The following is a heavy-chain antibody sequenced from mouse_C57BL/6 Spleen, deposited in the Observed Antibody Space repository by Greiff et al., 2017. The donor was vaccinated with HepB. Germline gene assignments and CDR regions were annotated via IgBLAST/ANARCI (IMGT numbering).Heavy chain of an antibody. J-gene: IGHJ2*01. CDR2: IDPENGDT. CDR3: TTPYDYDDY. V-gene: IGHV14-4*01. D-gene: IGHD2-4*01. CDR1: GFNIKDDY. Sequence: EVQLQQSGAELVRPGASVKLSCTASGFNIKDDYMHWVKQRPEQGLEWIGWIDPENGDTEYASKFQGKATITADTSSNTAYLQLSSRTSEDTAVYYCTTPYDYDDYWGQGTTLTVAS.